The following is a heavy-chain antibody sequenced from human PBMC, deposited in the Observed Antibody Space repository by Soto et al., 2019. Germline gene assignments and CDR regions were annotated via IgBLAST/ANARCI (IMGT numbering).Heavy chain of an antibody. D-gene: IGHD4-17*01. CDR2: INHSGST. Sequence: PSETLSLTCAVYGGSFSGYYWSWIRQPPGKGLEWIGEINHSGSTNYNPSLKSRVTISVDTSKNQFSLKLSSVTAADTAVYCCARHEFYGEFDYWGQGTLVTVS. CDR3: ARHEFYGEFDY. V-gene: IGHV4-34*01. J-gene: IGHJ4*02. CDR1: GGSFSGYY.